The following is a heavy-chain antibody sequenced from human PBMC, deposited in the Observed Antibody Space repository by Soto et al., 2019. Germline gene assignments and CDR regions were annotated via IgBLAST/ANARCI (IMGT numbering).Heavy chain of an antibody. Sequence: ASVKVSCKASGGTFSSYAISWVRQAPGQGLEWMGGIIPIFGTANYAQKFQGRVTITADESTSTAYMELSSLRSEDTAVYYCARFEGGAAYYYYYGMDVWGQGTTVTVSS. D-gene: IGHD3-16*01. V-gene: IGHV1-69*13. CDR2: IIPIFGTA. CDR1: GGTFSSYA. J-gene: IGHJ6*02. CDR3: ARFEGGAAYYYYYGMDV.